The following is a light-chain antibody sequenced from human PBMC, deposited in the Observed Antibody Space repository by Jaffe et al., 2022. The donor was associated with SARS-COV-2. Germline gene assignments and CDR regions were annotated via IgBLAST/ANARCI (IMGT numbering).Light chain of an antibody. V-gene: IGLV1-36*01. CDR1: SSNIGNNA. J-gene: IGLJ3*02. CDR3: AVWDDSLNGWV. CDR2: YDD. Sequence: QSVLTQPPSVSGAPRQRVTISCSGGSSNIGNNAVHWYQQLPGDTPKLLIYYDDLLPSGVSDRFSGSKSGTSASLAISGLQSGDEADYYCAVWDDSLNGWVFGGGTKLTVL.